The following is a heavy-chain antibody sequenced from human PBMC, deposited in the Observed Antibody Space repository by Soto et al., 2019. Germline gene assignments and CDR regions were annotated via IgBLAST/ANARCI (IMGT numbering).Heavy chain of an antibody. D-gene: IGHD3-10*01. Sequence: QVQLVQSGAEVKKPGASVKVACKASGYTFTSYGISWVRQAPGQGLEWMGWISAYNGNTNYAQKIQDRVTMTTYPSTSTADMELRSLRSDDTAVYYCARDRGAFDSWGQGTMVTVSS. CDR2: ISAYNGNT. CDR1: GYTFTSYG. V-gene: IGHV1-18*01. CDR3: ARDRGAFDS. J-gene: IGHJ3*02.